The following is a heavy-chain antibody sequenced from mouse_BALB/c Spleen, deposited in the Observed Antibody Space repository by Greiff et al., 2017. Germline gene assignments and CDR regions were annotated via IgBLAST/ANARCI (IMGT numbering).Heavy chain of an antibody. CDR1: GFTFSSYA. J-gene: IGHJ4*01. CDR2: ISSGGST. CDR3: ARELGRYYAMDY. V-gene: IGHV5-6-5*01. D-gene: IGHD4-1*01. Sequence: EVHLVESGGGLVKPGGSLKLSCAASGFTFSSYAMSWVRQTPETRLEWVASISSGGSTYYPDSVKGRFTISRDNARNILYLQMSSLRSEDTAMYYCARELGRYYAMDYWGQGTSVTVSS.